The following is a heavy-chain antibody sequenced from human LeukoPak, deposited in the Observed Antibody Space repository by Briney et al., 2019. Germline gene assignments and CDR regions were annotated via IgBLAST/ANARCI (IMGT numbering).Heavy chain of an antibody. J-gene: IGHJ3*01. CDR3: AKEIDGFDV. Sequence: GGSLRLSCAASGFTFNNYWMHWVRRAPGMGLVWVSSIRFDGGDTAYADSAKGRFTISRDNAKNTMFLQMNNLRAEDTAVYYCAKEIDGFDVWGQGTLVTVSP. CDR1: GFTFNNYW. CDR2: IRFDGGDT. V-gene: IGHV3-74*01.